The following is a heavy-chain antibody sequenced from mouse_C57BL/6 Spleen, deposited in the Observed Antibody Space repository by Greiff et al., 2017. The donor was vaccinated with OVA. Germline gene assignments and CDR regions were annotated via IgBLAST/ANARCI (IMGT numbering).Heavy chain of an antibody. D-gene: IGHD2-5*01. CDR2: IYPRSGNT. Sequence: VQLQQSGAELARPGASVKLSCKASGYTFTSYGISWVKQRTGQGLEWIGEIYPRSGNTYYNEKFKGEATLTADKSSSTAYMELRSLTSEDSAVYFCVHSNSYYYAMDYWGQGTSVTVSS. V-gene: IGHV1-81*01. J-gene: IGHJ4*01. CDR1: GYTFTSYG. CDR3: VHSNSYYYAMDY.